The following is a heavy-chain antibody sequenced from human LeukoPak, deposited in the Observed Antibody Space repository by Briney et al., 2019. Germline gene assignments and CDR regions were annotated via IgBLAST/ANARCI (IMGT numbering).Heavy chain of an antibody. Sequence: SETLSLTCTVSGGSISSYYWSWIRQPPGKGLEWIGYIYYSGSTNYNPSLKSRVTISVDTSKNQFSLKLSSVTAADTAVYYCARGPIRRFGELLFYFDYWGQGTLVTVSS. V-gene: IGHV4-59*01. CDR3: ARGPIRRFGELLFYFDY. CDR1: GGSISSYY. CDR2: IYYSGST. D-gene: IGHD3-10*01. J-gene: IGHJ4*02.